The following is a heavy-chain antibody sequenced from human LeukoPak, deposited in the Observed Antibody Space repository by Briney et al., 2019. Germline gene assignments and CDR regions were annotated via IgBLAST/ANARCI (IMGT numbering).Heavy chain of an antibody. Sequence: SSETLSLTCTVSGGSISSYYWSWIRQPPGKGLEWIWYIYYSGSTNYNPSLKSRVTISVDTSKNQFSLKLSSVTAADTAVYYCARVMDSSSSSGDYWGQGTLVTVSS. CDR1: GGSISSYY. CDR2: IYYSGST. J-gene: IGHJ4*02. D-gene: IGHD6-6*01. V-gene: IGHV4-59*01. CDR3: ARVMDSSSSSGDY.